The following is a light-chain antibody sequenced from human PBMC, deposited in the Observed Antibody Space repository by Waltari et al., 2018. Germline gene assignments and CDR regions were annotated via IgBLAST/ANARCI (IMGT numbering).Light chain of an antibody. CDR3: AAWDDSLSGLV. V-gene: IGLV1-47*01. J-gene: IGLJ3*02. CDR1: SSNIGRNY. Sequence: QSVLTQPPSASGTPGQTVTISCNGSSSNIGRNYVYWYQQFPGTAPKLLIFKNNQRPSGVPDRFSDSKSGTSASLAINGLRSEDEADYYCAAWDDSLSGLVLGGGTKVTVL. CDR2: KNN.